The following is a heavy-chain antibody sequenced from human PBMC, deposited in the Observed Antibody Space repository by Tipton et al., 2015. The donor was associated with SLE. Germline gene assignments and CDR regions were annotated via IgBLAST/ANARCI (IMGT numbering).Heavy chain of an antibody. Sequence: SLRLSCAASGFTVSSNYMSWVRQAPGKGLEWVSVIYSGGSTYYADSVKGRFTISRDNSENTLYLQMNSLRAEDTAVYYCASARGGWYGAGAFDIWGQGTMVTVSS. J-gene: IGHJ3*02. CDR1: GFTVSSNY. V-gene: IGHV3-53*05. CDR3: ASARGGWYGAGAFDI. D-gene: IGHD6-19*01. CDR2: IYSGGST.